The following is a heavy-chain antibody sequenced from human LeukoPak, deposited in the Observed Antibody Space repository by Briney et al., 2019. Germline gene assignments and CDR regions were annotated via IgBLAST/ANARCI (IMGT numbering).Heavy chain of an antibody. J-gene: IGHJ4*02. D-gene: IGHD3-22*01. V-gene: IGHV3-23*01. CDR3: AKDPRGGYYYDSSAYDY. Sequence: PGGSLRLSCAASGFTFSSYAMSWVRQARGKGLEWVSAISGSGGSTYYADSVKGRSTISRDNSKNTLYLKMNSLRAEDTAVYYCAKDPRGGYYYDSSAYDYWGQGTLVTVSS. CDR1: GFTFSSYA. CDR2: ISGSGGST.